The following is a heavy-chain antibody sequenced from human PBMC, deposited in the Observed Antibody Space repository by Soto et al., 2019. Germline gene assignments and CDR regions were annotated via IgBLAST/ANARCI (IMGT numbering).Heavy chain of an antibody. Sequence: SVKVSCKASGGTFSSYAISWVRQAPGQGLEWMGGIIPIFGTANYAQKFQGRVTITADESTSTAHMELSSLRSEDTAVYYCARGGRAKTPAPYFDYWGQVTLVPVSS. J-gene: IGHJ4*02. D-gene: IGHD1-26*01. CDR3: ARGGRAKTPAPYFDY. CDR1: GGTFSSYA. CDR2: IIPIFGTA. V-gene: IGHV1-69*13.